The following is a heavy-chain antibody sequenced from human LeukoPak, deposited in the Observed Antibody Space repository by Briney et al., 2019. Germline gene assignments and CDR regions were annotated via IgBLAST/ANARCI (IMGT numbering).Heavy chain of an antibody. Sequence: ASVKVFCKASGYTFTSYYMHWVRQAPGQGLEWMGIINPSGGSTSYAQKFQGRVTMTRDTSTSTVYMELSSLRSEDTAVYYCARELRDSGYDLGHYYYYYGMDVWGKGTTVTVSS. CDR3: ARELRDSGYDLGHYYYYYGMDV. CDR1: GYTFTSYY. CDR2: INPSGGST. J-gene: IGHJ6*04. V-gene: IGHV1-46*01. D-gene: IGHD5-12*01.